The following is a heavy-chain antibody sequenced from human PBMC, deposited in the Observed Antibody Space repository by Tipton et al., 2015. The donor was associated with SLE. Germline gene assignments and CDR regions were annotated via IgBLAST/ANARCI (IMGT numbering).Heavy chain of an antibody. CDR3: ASALSLGGYDAFDI. Sequence: QLVQSGAEVKKPGESLKISCKGSGYSFTRHWIGWVRQMPGKGLEWMGIIYPGDSDTRYSPSFQGQVTFSADKSISTAYLQWSSLKATDSAMYFCASALSLGGYDAFDIWGQGTMVTVSS. J-gene: IGHJ3*02. V-gene: IGHV5-51*03. CDR1: GYSFTRHW. CDR2: IYPGDSDT. D-gene: IGHD3-16*01.